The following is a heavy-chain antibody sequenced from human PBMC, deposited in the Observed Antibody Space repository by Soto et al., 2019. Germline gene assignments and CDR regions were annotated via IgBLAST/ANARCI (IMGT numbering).Heavy chain of an antibody. CDR3: ASPSYGSGSYY. D-gene: IGHD3-10*01. J-gene: IGHJ4*02. Sequence: QVQLVQSGAEVKKPGASVKVSCKASGYTFSNYLLHWVRQAPGQGLEWMVWINADNGHSKYSKKFQDIVTFTRDKSATTAYIELSSLRSEDTAVYYCASPSYGSGSYYWGQGTLVTVSS. V-gene: IGHV1-3*01. CDR1: GYTFSNYL. CDR2: INADNGHS.